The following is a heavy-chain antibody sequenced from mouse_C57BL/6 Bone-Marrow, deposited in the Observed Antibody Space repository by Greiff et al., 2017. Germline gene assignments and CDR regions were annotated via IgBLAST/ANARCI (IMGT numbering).Heavy chain of an antibody. CDR3: ARPLYDGYYSWFAY. Sequence: EVQLVESGGDLVKPGGSLKLSCAASGFTFSSYGMSWVRQTPDKRLEWVATISSGGSYTYYPDSVKGRFTIARDNAKNTLYLQMSSLKSEDTAMYYCARPLYDGYYSWFAYWGQGTLVTVSA. V-gene: IGHV5-6*01. CDR2: ISSGGSYT. CDR1: GFTFSSYG. J-gene: IGHJ3*01. D-gene: IGHD2-3*01.